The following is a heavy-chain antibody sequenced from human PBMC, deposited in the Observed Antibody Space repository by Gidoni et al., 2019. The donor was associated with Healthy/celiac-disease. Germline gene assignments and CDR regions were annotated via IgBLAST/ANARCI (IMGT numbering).Heavy chain of an antibody. CDR1: CGSISSYY. CDR2: IYYSGST. J-gene: IGHJ6*03. V-gene: IGHV4-59*01. D-gene: IGHD3-10*01. Sequence: QVQLHAPGPGLAKPSETLSLSCTVSCGSISSYYWSWIRQPPGKGLEWIGYIYYSGSTNYNPSLKSRVTISVDTSKNQFSLKLSSVTAADTAVYYCARGARDYLRVYYYYYMDVWGKGTTVTVSS. CDR3: ARGARDYLRVYYYYYMDV.